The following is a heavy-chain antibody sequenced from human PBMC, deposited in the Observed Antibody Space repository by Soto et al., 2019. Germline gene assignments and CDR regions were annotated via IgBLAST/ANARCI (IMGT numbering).Heavy chain of an antibody. V-gene: IGHV1-18*01. CDR1: GYTFTSPD. D-gene: IGHD3-22*01. CDR3: ARAFFYRGSDSRDYSFDAVDF. CDR2: ISAHTGSS. Sequence: QVQLVQSGAEVKKPAASVKVSCKASGYTFTSPDICWARQASGQGLEWMGWISAHTGSSEYSQRFERRDSMTADRSTNTADIELDSPRSGDTAVYYCARAFFYRGSDSRDYSFDAVDFCDPGTLVTVSS. J-gene: IGHJ3*01.